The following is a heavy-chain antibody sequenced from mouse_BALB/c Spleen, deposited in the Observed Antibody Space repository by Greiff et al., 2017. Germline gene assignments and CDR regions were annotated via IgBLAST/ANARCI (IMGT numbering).Heavy chain of an antibody. CDR3: ARGGITTVVVPFDY. CDR2: IWAGGST. CDR1: GFSLTSYG. Sequence: VQLQESGPGLVAPSQSLSITCTVSGFSLTSYGVHWVRQPPGKGLEWLGVIWAGGSTNYNSALMSRLSISKDNSKSQVFLKMNSLQTDDTAMYYCARGGITTVVVPFDYWGQGTTLTVSS. D-gene: IGHD1-1*01. V-gene: IGHV2-9*02. J-gene: IGHJ2*01.